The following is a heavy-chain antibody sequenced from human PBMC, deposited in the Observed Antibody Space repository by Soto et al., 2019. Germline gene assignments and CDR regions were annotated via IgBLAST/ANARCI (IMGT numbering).Heavy chain of an antibody. V-gene: IGHV1-2*04. CDR1: GYTFSDHY. J-gene: IGHJ5*02. CDR3: ALEPNSTATCDGTSSGHCWFDP. Sequence: QVHFVQSGAEVKKPGASVKVSCKASGYTFSDHYIHWLRQAPGHGLVWMGWINPNTGDTNFVQRFHGWVTMTKDTSVHTGYMELRDLTSDDAAVDYCALEPNSTATCDGTSSGHCWFDPWGQGTLVTVST. D-gene: IGHD3-22*01. CDR2: INPNTGDT.